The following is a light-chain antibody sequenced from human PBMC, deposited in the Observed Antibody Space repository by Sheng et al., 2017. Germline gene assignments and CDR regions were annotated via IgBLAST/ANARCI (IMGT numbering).Light chain of an antibody. CDR3: AAWDDSLSGWV. J-gene: IGLJ3*02. V-gene: IGLV1-47*01. CDR2: RND. CDR1: SSNIGGHY. Sequence: QSVLTQPPSASGTPGQTVTISCSGTSSNIGGHYVYWYQQLPGAAPKLLIYRNDQRPSGVPDRFSGSKSGTSVSLAISGLRSEDEAQYHCAAWDDSLSGWVFGAGTKLTVL.